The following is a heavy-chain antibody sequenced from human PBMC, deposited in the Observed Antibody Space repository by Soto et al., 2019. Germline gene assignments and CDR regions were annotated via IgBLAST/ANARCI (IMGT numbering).Heavy chain of an antibody. Sequence: EVQLVESGGGLVKPGGSLRLSCAASGFTFSNAWMSWVRQAPGKGLEWVGRIKSKTDGGTTDYAAPVKGRFTISRDDSKNTLYLQMNSLKTEDTAVYYCTTPRITIFGHNWFDPWGQGTLVTVSS. CDR2: IKSKTDGGTT. D-gene: IGHD3-3*01. V-gene: IGHV3-15*01. J-gene: IGHJ5*02. CDR3: TTPRITIFGHNWFDP. CDR1: GFTFSNAW.